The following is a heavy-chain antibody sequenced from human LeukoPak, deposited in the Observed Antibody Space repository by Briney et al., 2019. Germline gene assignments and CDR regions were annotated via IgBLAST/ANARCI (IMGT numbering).Heavy chain of an antibody. V-gene: IGHV4-34*01. CDR2: INHSGST. J-gene: IGHJ4*02. Sequence: SETLSLTCAVYGGSFSAYYWSWIRQPPGKGLEWIGEINHSGSTNYNPSLKSRVTISVDTSKNQFSLKLSSVTAADTAVYYCARVYGDYGDYWGQGTLVTVSS. CDR1: GGSFSAYY. D-gene: IGHD4-17*01. CDR3: ARVYGDYGDY.